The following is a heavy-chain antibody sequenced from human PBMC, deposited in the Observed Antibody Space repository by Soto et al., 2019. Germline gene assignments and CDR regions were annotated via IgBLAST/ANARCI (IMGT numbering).Heavy chain of an antibody. D-gene: IGHD6-13*01. CDR2: FHYSGIS. J-gene: IGHJ4*02. Sequence: PSETLSLTCTVSDASIRCYYWSWIRQPPGKGLEWIGYFHYSGISNYNSSLKSRVTMSLDTSKNQFSLKLSSVSAADTAIYYCARGASNWQYFDYWGQGALVTVSS. V-gene: IGHV4-59*01. CDR1: DASIRCYY. CDR3: ARGASNWQYFDY.